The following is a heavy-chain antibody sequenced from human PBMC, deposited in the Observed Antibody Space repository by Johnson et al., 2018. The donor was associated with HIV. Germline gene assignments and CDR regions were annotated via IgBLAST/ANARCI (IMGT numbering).Heavy chain of an antibody. CDR3: ARVYYYDNKDGFDI. Sequence: QVQLVESGGGVVQPGRSLGLSCAASGFSFSSYAMHWVRQAPGKGLEWVASLSYDGSTKDYADSEKGRFTISRDISKNLLYLQMNSLRTEDTAVYYCARVYYYDNKDGFDICGQGATVTVSA. D-gene: IGHD3-22*01. CDR1: GFSFSSYA. V-gene: IGHV3-30*04. CDR2: LSYDGSTK. J-gene: IGHJ3*02.